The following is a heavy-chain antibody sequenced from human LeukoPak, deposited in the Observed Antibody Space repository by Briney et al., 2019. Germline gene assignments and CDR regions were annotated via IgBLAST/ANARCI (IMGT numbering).Heavy chain of an antibody. Sequence: GGSLRLSCAASGFTFSSYSMNWVRQAPGKGLGWVSSISSSSSYIYYADSVKGRFTISRDNAKNSLYLQMNSPRAEDTAVYYCAPRDGGDAFDIWGQGTMVTVSS. D-gene: IGHD3-10*01. CDR2: ISSSSSYI. CDR1: GFTFSSYS. J-gene: IGHJ3*02. V-gene: IGHV3-21*01. CDR3: APRDGGDAFDI.